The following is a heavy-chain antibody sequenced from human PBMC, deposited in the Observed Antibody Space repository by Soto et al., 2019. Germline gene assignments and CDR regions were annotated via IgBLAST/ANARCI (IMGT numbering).Heavy chain of an antibody. Sequence: ESLKISCKASGYGFSTHWIGWVRQMPGKGLEWMGIIFPSDSDTRYTPSFQGQVTISADKSINTAYLQWNSLKASDTAMYYCATPGGFGMDVWGQGTLVTVSS. CDR3: ATPGGFGMDV. J-gene: IGHJ6*02. D-gene: IGHD5-12*01. CDR1: GYGFSTHW. CDR2: IFPSDSDT. V-gene: IGHV5-51*01.